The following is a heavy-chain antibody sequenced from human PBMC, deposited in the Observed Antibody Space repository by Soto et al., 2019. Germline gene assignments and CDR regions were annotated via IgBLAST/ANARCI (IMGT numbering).Heavy chain of an antibody. CDR3: ARTLQTGYYYYGMDV. V-gene: IGHV5-51*01. CDR1: GYSFTSYW. Sequence: GESLQISCKGSGYSFTSYWIGWVRQMPGKGLEWMGIIYPGDSDTRYSPSFQGQVTISADKSISTAYLQWSSLKASDTAMYYCARTLQTGYYYYGMDVWGQGTTVTVSS. J-gene: IGHJ6*02. D-gene: IGHD3-10*01. CDR2: IYPGDSDT.